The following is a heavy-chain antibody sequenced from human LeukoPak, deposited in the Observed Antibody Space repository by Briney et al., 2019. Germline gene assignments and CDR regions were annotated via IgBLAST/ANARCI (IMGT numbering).Heavy chain of an antibody. Sequence: SSETLSLTCAVYGGSFSGYYWSWIRQPPGKGLEWIGSIYYSGSTYYNPSLKSRVTISVDTSKNQFSLKLSSVTAADTAVYYCARGIPIFGVVNTYFDYWGQGTLVTVSS. D-gene: IGHD3-3*01. CDR1: GGSFSGYY. CDR3: ARGIPIFGVVNTYFDY. J-gene: IGHJ4*02. CDR2: IYYSGST. V-gene: IGHV4-34*01.